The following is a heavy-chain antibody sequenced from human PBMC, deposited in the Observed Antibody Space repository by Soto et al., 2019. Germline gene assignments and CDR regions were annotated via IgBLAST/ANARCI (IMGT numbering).Heavy chain of an antibody. D-gene: IGHD6-6*01. V-gene: IGHV3-23*01. CDR2: SSGSVGAT. CDR1: GFTFSSYA. Sequence: EVQLLESGGGLVQPGGSLRRSCAASGFTFSSYAMSWVRQAPGKGLEWVSGSSGSVGATYSADSVTGRFTISRDNSKNTLCLQMDSLRAEDTAVYYGAKGGHSSSFYYYGMAVWGQGTTVTVSS. CDR3: AKGGHSSSFYYYGMAV. J-gene: IGHJ6*02.